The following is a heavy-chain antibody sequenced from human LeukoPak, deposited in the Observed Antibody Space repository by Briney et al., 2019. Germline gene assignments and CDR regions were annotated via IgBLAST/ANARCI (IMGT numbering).Heavy chain of an antibody. CDR2: INPNSGGI. J-gene: IGHJ5*02. CDR3: ARSNSGGGYYGSGSYFYNWFDP. Sequence: GASVTVSCKASGYTFTGYYMHWVRQAPGQGLEWMGWINPNSGGINYEQKYQGRVTMTRDTSISTAYMELRRLRSDDTAVYYCARSNSGGGYYGSGSYFYNWFDPWGQGTLGTVSS. CDR1: GYTFTGYY. V-gene: IGHV1-2*02. D-gene: IGHD3-10*01.